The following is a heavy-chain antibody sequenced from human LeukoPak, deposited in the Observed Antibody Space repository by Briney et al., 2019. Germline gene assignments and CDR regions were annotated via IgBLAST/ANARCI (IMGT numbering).Heavy chain of an antibody. J-gene: IGHJ4*02. CDR1: GYTFTSYG. Sequence: ASVNVSCKASGYTFTSYGISWVRQAPGQGLEWMGWISAYNGNTNYAQKLQGRVTMTTDTSTSTAYMELRSLRSDDTVVYYCARDRVQDVDTAMAYWGQGTLVTVSS. CDR3: ARDRVQDVDTAMAY. V-gene: IGHV1-18*01. CDR2: ISAYNGNT. D-gene: IGHD5-18*01.